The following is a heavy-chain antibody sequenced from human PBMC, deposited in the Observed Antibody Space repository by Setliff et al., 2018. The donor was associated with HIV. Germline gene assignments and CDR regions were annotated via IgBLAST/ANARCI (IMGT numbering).Heavy chain of an antibody. CDR2: FYYSGST. CDR1: GGSISSSSYY. Sequence: SETLSLTCTVSGGSISSSSYYWGWIRQPPGKGLEWIGSFYYSGSTYYNPSLKSRVTISVDTSKNQFSLKLSSVTAADTAVYYCARHWVDSSSWSLYYYYYMDVWGKGTTVTVSS. V-gene: IGHV4-39*01. J-gene: IGHJ6*03. D-gene: IGHD6-13*01. CDR3: ARHWVDSSSWSLYYYYYMDV.